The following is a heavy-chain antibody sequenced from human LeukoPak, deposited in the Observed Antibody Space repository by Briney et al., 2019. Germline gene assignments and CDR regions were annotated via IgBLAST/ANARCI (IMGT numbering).Heavy chain of an antibody. J-gene: IGHJ5*02. Sequence: SETLSLTCAVYGGSFSGYYWSWIRQPPGKGLEWIGEINHSGSTNYNPSLKSRVTISVDTSKNQFSLKLSSVTAADTAVYYCAGYPNDYGLLNWFDPWGQGTLVTVSS. V-gene: IGHV4-34*01. CDR1: GGSFSGYY. CDR3: AGYPNDYGLLNWFDP. D-gene: IGHD4-17*01. CDR2: INHSGST.